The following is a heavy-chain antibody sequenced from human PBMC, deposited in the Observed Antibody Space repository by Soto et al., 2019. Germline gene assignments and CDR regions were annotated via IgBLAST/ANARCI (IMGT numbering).Heavy chain of an antibody. V-gene: IGHV4-34*01. D-gene: IGHD5-12*01. CDR1: GGSFSGYY. CDR2: INHSGST. Sequence: SETLSLTCAVYGGSFSGYYWSWIRQPPGRGLEWIGEINHSGSTNYNPSLKSRVTISVDTSKNQFSLKLSSVTAADTAVYYCASLDGYSYFDYWGQGTLVTVSS. J-gene: IGHJ4*02. CDR3: ASLDGYSYFDY.